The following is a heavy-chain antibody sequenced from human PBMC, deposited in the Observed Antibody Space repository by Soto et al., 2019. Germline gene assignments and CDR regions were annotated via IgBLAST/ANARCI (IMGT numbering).Heavy chain of an antibody. CDR1: GGSVSGGSYF. D-gene: IGHD1-1*01. V-gene: IGHV4-61*01. CDR2: FYYSGST. CDR3: AREGRMGTFDY. J-gene: IGHJ4*02. Sequence: SETLSLTCTVSGGSVSGGSYFWSWVRQPPGKGLEWIGYFYYSGSTKYNPSLKSRVTILEDTSKNQFSLKLNSVTAADTAVYNCAREGRMGTFDYWGQGALVTVSS.